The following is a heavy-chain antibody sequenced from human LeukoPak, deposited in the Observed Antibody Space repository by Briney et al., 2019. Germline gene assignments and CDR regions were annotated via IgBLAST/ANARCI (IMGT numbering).Heavy chain of an antibody. V-gene: IGHV3-23*01. Sequence: HSGGSLRLSCAASGFTFSSYAMSWVRQAPGKGLEWVSAISGSGGSTYYADSVKGRFTISRDNSKNTLYLQMNSLRAEDTAVYYCAKDHRSGWLRELAFDYWGQGTLVTVSS. CDR1: GFTFSSYA. CDR3: AKDHRSGWLRELAFDY. D-gene: IGHD5-12*01. J-gene: IGHJ4*02. CDR2: ISGSGGST.